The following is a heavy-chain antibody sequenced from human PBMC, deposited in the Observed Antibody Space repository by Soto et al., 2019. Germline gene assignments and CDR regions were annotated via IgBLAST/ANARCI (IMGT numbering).Heavy chain of an antibody. CDR2: ISGTGVPT. CDR3: AKSFWSSSSCFFLWVDP. Sequence: EVQLLESGGGLVQPGGSLRLSCAASGFTFSDYAMSWVRQAPGKGLECLSLISGTGVPTLYAGSVKGRFSVSRDNSKNTLFLEMNDLRVDDTAIYYCAKSFWSSSSCFFLWVDPWGPGTLVTVSS. CDR1: GFTFSDYA. J-gene: IGHJ5*02. D-gene: IGHD2-2*01. V-gene: IGHV3-23*01.